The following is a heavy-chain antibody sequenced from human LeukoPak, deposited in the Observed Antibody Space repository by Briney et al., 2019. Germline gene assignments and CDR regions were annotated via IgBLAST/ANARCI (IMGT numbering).Heavy chain of an antibody. CDR1: GYSFTSYW. J-gene: IGHJ5*02. CDR2: IYPGDSDT. D-gene: IGHD3-3*01. CDR3: ARSPVQNYDFWSGQSSFDP. V-gene: IGHV5-51*01. Sequence: GESLKISCKGSGYSFTSYWIGWVRQMPGKGLEWMGIIYPGDSDTRYSPSLQGQVTISADKSISTAYLQWSSLKASDTAMYYCARSPVQNYDFWSGQSSFDPWGQGTLVTVSS.